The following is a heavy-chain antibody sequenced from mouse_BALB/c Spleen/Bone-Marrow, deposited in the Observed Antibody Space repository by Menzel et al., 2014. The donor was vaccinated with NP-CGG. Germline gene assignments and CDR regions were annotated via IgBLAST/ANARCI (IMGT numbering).Heavy chain of an antibody. J-gene: IGHJ3*01. D-gene: IGHD2-14*01. CDR2: ISYSGFT. CDR3: SRDYRYDTWFSY. V-gene: IGHV3-2*02. CDR1: CYSITSDYA. Sequence: EVHLVESGPGLVKPSQSLSLTCTVTCYSITSDYAWNWIRQFPGNKLEGMGYISYSGFTSYNPSLKSRISITRDTSKNQFFLQLNSVTTEDTATYYCSRDYRYDTWFSYWGQGTLVTVSA.